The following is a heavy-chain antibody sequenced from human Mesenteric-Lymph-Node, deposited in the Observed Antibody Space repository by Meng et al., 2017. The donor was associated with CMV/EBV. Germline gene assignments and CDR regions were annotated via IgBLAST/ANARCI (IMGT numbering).Heavy chain of an antibody. CDR1: GFTFSRYG. CDR3: AKERGGSGSYFSNAFDI. Sequence: GGSLRLSCAASGFTFSRYGMHWVRQAPGKGLEWVAFIRYDGSKIYYPDSVKGRFTISRDNSKNTLYLQMNSLRAEDTAVYYCAKERGGSGSYFSNAFDIWGQGTMVTVSS. D-gene: IGHD3-10*01. J-gene: IGHJ3*02. V-gene: IGHV3-30*02. CDR2: IRYDGSKI.